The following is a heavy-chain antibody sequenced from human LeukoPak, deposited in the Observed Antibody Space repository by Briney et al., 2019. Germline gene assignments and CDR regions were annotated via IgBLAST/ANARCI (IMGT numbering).Heavy chain of an antibody. CDR2: IKRRSDGETT. CDR3: STDRRLTGLFDF. J-gene: IGHJ4*02. D-gene: IGHD3-9*01. V-gene: IGHV3-15*01. Sequence: GGSRRPSCVAAGFSFTNTWMSCVRPAPGEGLGWAALIKRRSDGETTDYAAPVKGRFTISRDDSKNTLYLQMNNLKTEDTAVYYCSTDRRLTGLFDFWGQGTQVTVSS. CDR1: GFSFTNTW.